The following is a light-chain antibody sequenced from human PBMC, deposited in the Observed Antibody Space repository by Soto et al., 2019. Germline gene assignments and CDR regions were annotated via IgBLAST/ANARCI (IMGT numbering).Light chain of an antibody. CDR1: SIDVGAYNL. CDR3: SSYAGSNNYV. V-gene: IGLV2-8*01. CDR2: QVS. Sequence: QSVLTQPPSASGSPGQSVTISCTGTSIDVGAYNLVSWHQQHPGKAPKLMIHQVSKRPSGVPDRFSGSKSGNTASLTVSGLQADDDADYYCSSYAGSNNYVFGTGTKLTVL. J-gene: IGLJ1*01.